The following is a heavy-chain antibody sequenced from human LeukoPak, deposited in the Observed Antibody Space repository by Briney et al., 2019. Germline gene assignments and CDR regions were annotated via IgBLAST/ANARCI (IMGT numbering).Heavy chain of an antibody. CDR1: GYTFTGYY. Sequence: ASVKVSCKASGYTFTGYYMHWVRQAPERGLEWMGVINPTDGSTSYAQRIQGRVTMTSDTSTSTVYMDLRGLRSEDTAVYYCARARPIQLWLLGWFDPWGQGTLVTVSS. V-gene: IGHV1-46*01. D-gene: IGHD5-18*01. CDR2: INPTDGST. CDR3: ARARPIQLWLLGWFDP. J-gene: IGHJ5*02.